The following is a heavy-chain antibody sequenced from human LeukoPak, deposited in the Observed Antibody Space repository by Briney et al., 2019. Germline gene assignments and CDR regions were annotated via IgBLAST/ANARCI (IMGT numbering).Heavy chain of an antibody. V-gene: IGHV1-18*01. D-gene: IGHD5-24*01. Sequence: ASVKVSCKASGYTFTSYGISWVRQAPGQGLEWMGWISAYNGNTNYAQKLQGRVTMTTDTSTSTAYMELRSLRSDDTAVYYCARDEGDGYNYDYFDYWGQGTLVTVSS. J-gene: IGHJ4*02. CDR1: GYTFTSYG. CDR3: ARDEGDGYNYDYFDY. CDR2: ISAYNGNT.